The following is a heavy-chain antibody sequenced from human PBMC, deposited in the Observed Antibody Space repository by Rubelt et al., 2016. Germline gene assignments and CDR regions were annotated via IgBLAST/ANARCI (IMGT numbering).Heavy chain of an antibody. Sequence: QLQLRESGPGLVKPSETLTLTCSVGDDSFKNTSFYWAWIRQSPGRGLEWIANIFSSGSTNYNPSLKSRVTISVDTSKNQFSLKLSSATAAVTAVYYCARDAEESYFDYWGQGTLVTVSS. J-gene: IGHJ4*02. V-gene: IGHV4-39*07. CDR2: IFSSGST. CDR1: DDSFKNTSFY. CDR3: ARDAEESYFDY.